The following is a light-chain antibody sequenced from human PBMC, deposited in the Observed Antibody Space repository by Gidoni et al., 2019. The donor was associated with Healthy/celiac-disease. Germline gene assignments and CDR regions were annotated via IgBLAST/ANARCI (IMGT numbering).Light chain of an antibody. Sequence: QSVLTQPPSSSGTPGQRVTISCSGSSSNIGSKPVNWYQQLPGTAPKPLIYSNNQRPSGVPDRFSGSKSGTSASLAISGLQSEDEADYYCAAWDDSLNGPHYVFGTGTKVTVL. CDR3: AAWDDSLNGPHYV. CDR1: SSNIGSKP. J-gene: IGLJ1*01. V-gene: IGLV1-44*01. CDR2: SNN.